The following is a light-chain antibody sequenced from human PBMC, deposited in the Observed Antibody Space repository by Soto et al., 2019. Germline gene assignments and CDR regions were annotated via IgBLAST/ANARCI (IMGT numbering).Light chain of an antibody. CDR1: SSDVGSYNL. V-gene: IGLV2-23*02. CDR3: CSYAGSSTYV. J-gene: IGLJ1*01. CDR2: EVS. Sequence: QSALTQPASVTGSPGQSITISCTGTSSDVGSYNLVSWYQQHLGKAPKLIIYEVSKRPSGVSNRFSGSKSGNTASLTISGLQAEDEADYYCCSYAGSSTYVFGTGTKSPS.